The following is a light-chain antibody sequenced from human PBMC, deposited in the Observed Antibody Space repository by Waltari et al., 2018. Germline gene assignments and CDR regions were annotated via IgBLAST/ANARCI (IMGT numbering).Light chain of an antibody. Sequence: SYELTQPPSVSVSPGQTASITCSGDQLGNKFASWYQQKPGQSPVVVIYEDKKRPSGLPERFSGSNSGNAATLTISGTQAVDEADYYCQTWDGTTAVFGGGTKLTVL. V-gene: IGLV3-1*01. CDR2: EDK. J-gene: IGLJ3*02. CDR1: QLGNKF. CDR3: QTWDGTTAV.